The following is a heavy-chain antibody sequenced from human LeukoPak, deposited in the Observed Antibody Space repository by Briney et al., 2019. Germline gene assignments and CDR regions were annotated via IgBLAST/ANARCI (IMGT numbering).Heavy chain of an antibody. CDR2: IYSGGST. CDR3: AKDPNFDWSRNYYYMDV. D-gene: IGHD3-9*01. CDR1: EFSVGSNY. V-gene: IGHV3-66*01. Sequence: GGSLRLSCAASEFSVGSNYMTWVRQAPGKGLEWVSLIYSGGSTYYADSVKGRFTISRDNSKNTLYLQMNSLRAEDTAVYYCAKDPNFDWSRNYYYMDVWGKGTTVTISS. J-gene: IGHJ6*03.